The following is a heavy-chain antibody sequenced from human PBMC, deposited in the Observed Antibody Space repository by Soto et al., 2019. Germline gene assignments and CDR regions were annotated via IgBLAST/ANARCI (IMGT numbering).Heavy chain of an antibody. CDR1: GYTFTSYG. V-gene: IGHV1-18*01. CDR2: ISAYNGNT. J-gene: IGHJ4*02. CDR3: ARVPPYYDILTGYPRGGDFDY. Sequence: GASVKVSCKASGYTFTSYGISWVRQAPGQGLEWIGWISAYNGNTNYAQKLQGRVTMTTDTSTSTAYMELRSLRSDDTAVYYCARVPPYYDILTGYPRGGDFDYWGQGTLVTVSS. D-gene: IGHD3-9*01.